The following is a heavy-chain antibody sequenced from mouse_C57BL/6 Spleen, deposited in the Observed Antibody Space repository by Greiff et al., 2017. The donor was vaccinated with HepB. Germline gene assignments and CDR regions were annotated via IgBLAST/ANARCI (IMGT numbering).Heavy chain of an antibody. D-gene: IGHD1-1*01. Sequence: QVHVKQSGPGLVQPSQSLSITCTVSGFSLTSYGVHWVRQSPGKGLEWLGVIWSGGSTDYNAAFISRLSISKDNSKSQVFFKMNSLQADDTAIYYCARNYYGSSYHHWYFDVWGTGTTVTVSS. CDR1: GFSLTSYG. V-gene: IGHV2-2*01. CDR3: ARNYYGSSYHHWYFDV. CDR2: IWSGGST. J-gene: IGHJ1*03.